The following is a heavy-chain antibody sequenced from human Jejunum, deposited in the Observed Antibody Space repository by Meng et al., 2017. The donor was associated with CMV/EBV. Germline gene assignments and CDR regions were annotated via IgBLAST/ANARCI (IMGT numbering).Heavy chain of an antibody. CDR2: ISSSGATT. CDR3: ARVSCTGSACYLTFHYYGMDV. J-gene: IGHJ6*02. V-gene: IGHV3-48*03. D-gene: IGHD2-8*02. Sequence: MNWVRQAPGKGLEWVAYISSSGATTYYADAVRGRLAVSRDNSKKSLYLEINSLRAEDTAVYYCARVSCTGSACYLTFHYYGMDVWGQGTTVTVSS.